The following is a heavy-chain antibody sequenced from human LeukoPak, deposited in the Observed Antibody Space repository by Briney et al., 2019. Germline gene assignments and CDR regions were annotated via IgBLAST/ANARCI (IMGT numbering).Heavy chain of an antibody. V-gene: IGHV3-20*04. CDR3: AREWEGCSTTDCPFDY. D-gene: IGHD2-2*01. Sequence: RPGGSLRLSCAASGFSFDDYGMSWVRQLPGKRLEWVSGINWNGDDTGYADSVKGRFTISRDNAKNSLYLEMSRLRAEDTALYYCAREWEGCSTTDCPFDYWGQGTLVTVSS. J-gene: IGHJ4*02. CDR2: INWNGDDT. CDR1: GFSFDDYG.